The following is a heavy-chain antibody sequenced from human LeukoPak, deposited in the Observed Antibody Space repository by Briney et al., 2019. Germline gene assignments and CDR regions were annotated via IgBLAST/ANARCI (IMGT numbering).Heavy chain of an antibody. Sequence: GASVKVSCKTSGYTFTGYYMHWVRQAPGQGLEWMGWINPDSGGTNYAQKFQGRVTMTRDTSISTAYMELSRLRSDDTAVYYCARARGDIVVVPAAIWFDPWGQGTLVTVSS. D-gene: IGHD2-2*01. CDR1: GYTFTGYY. J-gene: IGHJ5*02. V-gene: IGHV1-2*02. CDR2: INPDSGGT. CDR3: ARARGDIVVVPAAIWFDP.